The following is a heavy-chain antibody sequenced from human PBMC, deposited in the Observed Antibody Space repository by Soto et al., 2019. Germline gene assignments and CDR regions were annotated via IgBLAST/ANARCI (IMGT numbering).Heavy chain of an antibody. CDR3: ARAGSSSNYYYYGMDV. CDR2: IYYSGST. D-gene: IGHD6-13*01. CDR1: GGSISSYY. V-gene: IGHV4-59*01. Sequence: SETLSLTCTVSGGSISSYYWSWIRQPPGKGLEWIGYIYYSGSTNYNPSLKSRVTISVDTSKNQFSLKLSSVTAADTAVYYCARAGSSSNYYYYGMDVWGQGTTVTVSS. J-gene: IGHJ6*02.